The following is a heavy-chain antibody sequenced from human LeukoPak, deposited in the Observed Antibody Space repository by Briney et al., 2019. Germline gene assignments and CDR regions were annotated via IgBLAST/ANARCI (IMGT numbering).Heavy chain of an antibody. J-gene: IGHJ3*02. Sequence: ASVKVSCKASGGTFSSYAISWVRQAPGQGLEWMGRIIPILGIANYAQKFQGRVTITADKSTSTAYMELSSLRSEDTAVYYRARTKYYYDSSGRGDIWGQGTMVTVSS. D-gene: IGHD3-22*01. CDR3: ARTKYYYDSSGRGDI. CDR2: IIPILGIA. CDR1: GGTFSSYA. V-gene: IGHV1-69*04.